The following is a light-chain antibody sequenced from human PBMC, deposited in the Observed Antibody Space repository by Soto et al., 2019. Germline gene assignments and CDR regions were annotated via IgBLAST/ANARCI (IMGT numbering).Light chain of an antibody. CDR1: QSVSSY. J-gene: IGKJ5*01. CDR2: DAS. V-gene: IGKV3-11*01. Sequence: ESVLTQSPDTLSLSQGERATLSCRASQSVSSYLAWYQQKPGQAPRLLIYDASNRATGIPARFSCSGSGTDFTLTISSLEPEDFAVDYCQQRSNWSTFGPGTRLEIK. CDR3: QQRSNWST.